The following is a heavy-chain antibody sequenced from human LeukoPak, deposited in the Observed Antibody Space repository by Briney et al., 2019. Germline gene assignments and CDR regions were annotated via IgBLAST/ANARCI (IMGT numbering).Heavy chain of an antibody. J-gene: IGHJ4*02. D-gene: IGHD4-17*01. V-gene: IGHV3-23*01. Sequence: GGSPRLSCAASGFTFSNYSMSWVRQAPGKGLEWVSTISGTGGTTYYADSVKGRFTISRDNSKNTLFLQFNSLRADDTAVYYCAKGRGTTVTAAANYWGQGTLVTVSS. CDR3: AKGRGTTVTAAANY. CDR1: GFTFSNYS. CDR2: ISGTGGTT.